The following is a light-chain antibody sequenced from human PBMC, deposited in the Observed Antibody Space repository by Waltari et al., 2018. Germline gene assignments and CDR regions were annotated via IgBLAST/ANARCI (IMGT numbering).Light chain of an antibody. CDR1: QDIVNY. CDR3: QQYENLPYT. J-gene: IGKJ2*01. Sequence: DIQMTPSPSSLSASVGDRVTITCQASQDIVNYLNWYQQTPGKAPKLLIYDASNLATGVPSRFSGGGSGTDFSFTITSLHPEDIATYYCQQYENLPYTFGQGTKVEIK. V-gene: IGKV1-33*01. CDR2: DAS.